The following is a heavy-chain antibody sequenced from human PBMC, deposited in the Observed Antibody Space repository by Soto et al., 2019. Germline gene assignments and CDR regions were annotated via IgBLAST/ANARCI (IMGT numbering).Heavy chain of an antibody. CDR1: GGTFSSYA. D-gene: IGHD3-10*01. CDR3: ASVLLWFGAGHYYYYYGMDV. Sequence: QVQLVQSGAEVKKPGSSVKVSCKASGGTFSSYAISWVRQAPGQGLEWMGGIIPIFGTANYAQKFQGRVTITADESTSTAYMELSSLRSEDTAVYYYASVLLWFGAGHYYYYYGMDVWGQGTTVTVSS. V-gene: IGHV1-69*01. CDR2: IIPIFGTA. J-gene: IGHJ6*02.